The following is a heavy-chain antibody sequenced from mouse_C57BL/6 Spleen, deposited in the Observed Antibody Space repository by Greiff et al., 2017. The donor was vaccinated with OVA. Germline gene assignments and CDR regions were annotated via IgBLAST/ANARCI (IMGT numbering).Heavy chain of an antibody. CDR2: IDPANGNT. CDR3: ARGRGQGY. Sequence: VQLQQSVAELVRPGASVKLSCTASGFNIKNTYMPWVKQRPEQGLEWIGRIDPANGNTKYAPKFQGKATITADTSSNTAYLQLSSLTSEDTAIYYCARGRGQGYWGQGTTLTVSS. J-gene: IGHJ2*01. D-gene: IGHD3-3*01. CDR1: GFNIKNTY. V-gene: IGHV14-3*01.